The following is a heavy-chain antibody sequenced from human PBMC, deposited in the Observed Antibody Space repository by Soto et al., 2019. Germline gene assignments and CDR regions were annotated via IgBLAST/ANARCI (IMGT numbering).Heavy chain of an antibody. J-gene: IGHJ4*02. CDR3: AIDYLVEPRRVNDY. Sequence: PGGSLRLSCAASGFTFSSYGMHWVRQAPGKGLEWVAVIWYDGSNKYYADSVKGRFTISRDNSKNTLYLQMNSLRAEDTAVYYCAIDYLVEPRRVNDYWGQGTLDTVSA. D-gene: IGHD2-15*01. CDR1: GFTFSSYG. V-gene: IGHV3-33*01. CDR2: IWYDGSNK.